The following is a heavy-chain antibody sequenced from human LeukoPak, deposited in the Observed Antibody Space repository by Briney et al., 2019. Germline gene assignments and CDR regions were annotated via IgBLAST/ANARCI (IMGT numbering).Heavy chain of an antibody. CDR1: GFRFGDYW. CDR3: ARHIDWKFDY. CDR2: IKQDGSEE. J-gene: IGHJ4*02. D-gene: IGHD1-1*01. Sequence: GGSLRLSCAASGFRFGDYWMTWARHIPGKGLEWVANIKQDGSEEYYVDSVKGRFTISKDNAKNSLYLQMNSLRVEDTAVYYCARHIDWKFDYWGQGTLVTVSS. V-gene: IGHV3-7*01.